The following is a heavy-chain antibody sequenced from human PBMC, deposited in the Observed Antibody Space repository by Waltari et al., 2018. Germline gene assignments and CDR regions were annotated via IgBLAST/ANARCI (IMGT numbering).Heavy chain of an antibody. CDR3: ARATGGYYYGLGIFGARMDV. D-gene: IGHD3-10*01. J-gene: IGHJ6*02. Sequence: QEQLQQWGAGLLKPSETLSLTCAVYGGSFSGYFWSWIRQPPGKGLEWIGEINHSGSTHYNPSLKSRVTISVDTSKNQFSLKLSAVTAADTAVYYCARATGGYYYGLGIFGARMDVWGQGTTVSVSS. V-gene: IGHV4-34*01. CDR2: INHSGST. CDR1: GGSFSGYF.